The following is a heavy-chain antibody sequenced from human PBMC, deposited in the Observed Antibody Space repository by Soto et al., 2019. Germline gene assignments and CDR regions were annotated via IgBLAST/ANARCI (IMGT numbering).Heavy chain of an antibody. V-gene: IGHV1-24*01. CDR2: FNPKDGET. J-gene: IGHJ4*02. Sequence: VASVKVSCKVSGYTLTELSMHWVRQAPGKGLEWMGGFNPKDGETNYAQRFWGRVTMTGDTSTSTAYMELNSLKSDDTAVYYCVIQRCGVVYWGQGTLVTVSS. CDR3: VIQRCGVVY. CDR1: GYTLTELS. D-gene: IGHD3-10*01.